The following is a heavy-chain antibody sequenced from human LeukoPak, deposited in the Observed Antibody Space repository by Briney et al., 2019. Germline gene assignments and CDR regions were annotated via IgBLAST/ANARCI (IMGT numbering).Heavy chain of an antibody. J-gene: IGHJ4*02. Sequence: GGSLRLSCAASGFTFSNYGMHWVRQAPGKGLEWVALIWYDGRTKFHADSVKGRFTISRDNSKNTLYLQMDSLRDEDTAVYYCALSSMASAGCFDYWGQGTLVTVSS. D-gene: IGHD6-13*01. V-gene: IGHV3-33*01. CDR3: ALSSMASAGCFDY. CDR2: IWYDGRTK. CDR1: GFTFSNYG.